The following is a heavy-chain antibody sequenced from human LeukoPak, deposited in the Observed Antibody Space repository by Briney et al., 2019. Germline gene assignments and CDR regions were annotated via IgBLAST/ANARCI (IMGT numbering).Heavy chain of an antibody. CDR2: IYHSGST. D-gene: IGHD4-23*01. CDR3: ARGPTRGNSFDY. Sequence: PSETLSLTCTVSGGSISSGGYYWSWIRQPPGKGLEWIGYIYHSGSTYYNPSLKSRVTISVDRSKNQFSLKLSSVTAADTAVYYCARGPTRGNSFDYWGQGTLVTVSS. J-gene: IGHJ4*02. V-gene: IGHV4-30-2*01. CDR1: GGSISSGGYY.